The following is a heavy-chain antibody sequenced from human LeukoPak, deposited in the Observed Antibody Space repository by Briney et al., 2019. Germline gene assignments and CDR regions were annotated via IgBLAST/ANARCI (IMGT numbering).Heavy chain of an antibody. CDR3: TIGGGGY. CDR1: GFTFSGSA. J-gene: IGHJ4*02. Sequence: GGSLRLSCAASGFTFSGSAMYWVRQASGKGLEWVGRIRSKANSYATAYAASVKGRFNISRDDSKNTAYLQMNSLKTEDTAVYYCTIGGGGYWGQGTLVTVSS. V-gene: IGHV3-73*01. CDR2: IRSKANSYAT.